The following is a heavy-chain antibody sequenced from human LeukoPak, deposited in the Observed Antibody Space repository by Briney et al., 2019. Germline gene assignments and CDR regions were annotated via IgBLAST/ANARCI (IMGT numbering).Heavy chain of an antibody. J-gene: IGHJ4*02. D-gene: IGHD6-13*01. CDR1: GSSFSDYG. CDR3: AKDRAGNSWNFDY. CDR2: LRKDRYNT. Sequence: GGSLRLSCAASGSSFSDYGMHWVRQAPGKGLEWVAFLRKDRYNTKYADSVKGRFTISRDTSNKMVYLQMNSLRTEDMAVYYCAKDRAGNSWNFDYWGQGTLVAVSS. V-gene: IGHV3-30*02.